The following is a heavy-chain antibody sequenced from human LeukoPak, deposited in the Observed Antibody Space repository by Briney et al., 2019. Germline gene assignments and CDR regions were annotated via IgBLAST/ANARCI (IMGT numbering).Heavy chain of an antibody. CDR2: IIPIFGIA. D-gene: IGHD4-11*01. J-gene: IGHJ5*02. CDR1: GGTFSSYA. Sequence: ASVKVSCKASGGTFSSYAISWVRQAPGQGLEWMGRIIPIFGIASYAQKFQGRVTITADKSTSTAYMELSSLRSEDTAVYYCAREAYSNYRDNWFDPWGQGTLVTVSS. V-gene: IGHV1-69*04. CDR3: AREAYSNYRDNWFDP.